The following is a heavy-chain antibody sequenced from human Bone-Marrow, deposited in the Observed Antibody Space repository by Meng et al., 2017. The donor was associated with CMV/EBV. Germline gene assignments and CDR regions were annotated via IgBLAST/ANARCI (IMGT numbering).Heavy chain of an antibody. CDR1: GFTVSSNY. CDR2: IYSSGST. D-gene: IGHD2-2*01. V-gene: IGHV3-66*03. CDR3: AKADGIVVVPAATFDY. J-gene: IGHJ4*02. Sequence: GESLKISCAASGFTVSSNYMSWVHQAPGKGLEWVSVIYSSGSTYYADSVKGRFSISRDNSKNTLYLQMNSLRAEDTAVYYCAKADGIVVVPAATFDYWGQGTLVTVSS.